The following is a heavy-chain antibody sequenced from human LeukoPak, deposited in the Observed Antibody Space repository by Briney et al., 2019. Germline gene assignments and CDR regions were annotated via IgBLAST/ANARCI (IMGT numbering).Heavy chain of an antibody. CDR2: LNPSGGST. CDR3: GVTYYYDSSTDY. V-gene: IGHV1-46*01. Sequence: ASVKVSCKASGYTVTSYYMHWVRQAPGQGLEWMGILNPSGGSTSYAQKFQGRATLTRATSTSTVYMELSSLRSEDTAVYYCGVTYYYDSSTDYWGQGTLVTVSS. D-gene: IGHD3-22*01. J-gene: IGHJ4*02. CDR1: GYTVTSYY.